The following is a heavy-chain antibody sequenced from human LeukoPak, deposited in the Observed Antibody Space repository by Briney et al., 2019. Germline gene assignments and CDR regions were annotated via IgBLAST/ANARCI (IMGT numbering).Heavy chain of an antibody. V-gene: IGHV4-59*08. CDR1: GGSLENYF. J-gene: IGHJ4*02. CDR2: VHYSGSS. Sequence: PSETLSLTCTVSGGSLENYFWSWIRQSPGQRLEYIGFVHYSGSSNYNPSLKSRVTILMDTSKNHFSLKLTSVTAADTAVYYCARGSYHELSSFDYWGQGTLVTVSS. D-gene: IGHD1-26*01. CDR3: ARGSYHELSSFDY.